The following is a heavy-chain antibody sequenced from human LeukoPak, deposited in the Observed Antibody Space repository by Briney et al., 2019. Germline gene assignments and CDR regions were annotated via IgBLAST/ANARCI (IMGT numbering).Heavy chain of an antibody. CDR2: IKEDGSEK. Sequence: PGGSLRLSCAASGFTFRNYWMSWVRQAPGKGLEWVANIKEDGSEKYYVDSVKGRFTISRDNAKNSLFLQMNRLRAEDTAVYYCANLRLLGFDSWGQGTLVSVSS. V-gene: IGHV3-7*01. CDR1: GFTFRNYW. D-gene: IGHD2-21*02. CDR3: ANLRLLGFDS. J-gene: IGHJ4*02.